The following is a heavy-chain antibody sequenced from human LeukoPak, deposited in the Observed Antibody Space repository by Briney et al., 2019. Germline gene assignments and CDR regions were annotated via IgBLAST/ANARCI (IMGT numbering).Heavy chain of an antibody. D-gene: IGHD4-11*01. CDR2: IKQDGSEK. Sequence: GGSLRLSCAASGFTFSSYAMSWVRQAPGKGLEWVANIKQDGSEKYYVDSVKGRFTISRDNAKNSLYLQMNSLRAEDTAVYYCAREAYSNPYYFDYWGQGTPVTVSS. CDR3: AREAYSNPYYFDY. J-gene: IGHJ4*02. CDR1: GFTFSSYA. V-gene: IGHV3-7*01.